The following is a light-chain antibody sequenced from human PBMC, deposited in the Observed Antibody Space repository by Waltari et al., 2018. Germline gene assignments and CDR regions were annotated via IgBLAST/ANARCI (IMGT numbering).Light chain of an antibody. CDR2: AAS. Sequence: DIQMTHSPYSRPAPLEARVPTTCRASQSISSYLNWYQQKPGKAPKLLIYAASSLQSGVPSRFSGSGSGTDFTLTISSLQPEDFATYYCQQSYSTLYTFGQGTKLEIK. J-gene: IGKJ2*01. CDR1: QSISSY. CDR3: QQSYSTLYT. V-gene: IGKV1-39*01.